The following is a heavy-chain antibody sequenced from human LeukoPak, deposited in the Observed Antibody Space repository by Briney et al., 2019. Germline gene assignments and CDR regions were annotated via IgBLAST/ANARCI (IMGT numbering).Heavy chain of an antibody. J-gene: IGHJ4*02. CDR3: AREVYYYDSSGYYFDY. CDR1: GFTFSSYW. Sequence: PGGSLRLSCAASGFTFSSYWMSWVRQAPGKGLEWVAVIWYDGSNKYYADSVKGRFTISRDNSKNTLYLQMNSLRAEDTAVYYCAREVYYYDSSGYYFDYWGQGTLVTVSS. CDR2: IWYDGSNK. V-gene: IGHV3-33*08. D-gene: IGHD3-22*01.